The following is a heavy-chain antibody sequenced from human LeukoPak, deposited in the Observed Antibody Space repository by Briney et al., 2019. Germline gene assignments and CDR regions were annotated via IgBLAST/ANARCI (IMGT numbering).Heavy chain of an antibody. CDR2: FDPVDGEDGEI. Sequence: GASVKVSCKVSGYSLSKLSTHWVRQASGKGLEWMGGFDPVDGEDGEIIYAQKFQGRVTMTEDRSADTAYMELSRLRSDDTAVYYCGTRIHGGNSGGYFVFWGQGTLVTVSS. J-gene: IGHJ4*02. V-gene: IGHV1-24*01. CDR1: GYSLSKLS. D-gene: IGHD4-23*01. CDR3: GTRIHGGNSGGYFVF.